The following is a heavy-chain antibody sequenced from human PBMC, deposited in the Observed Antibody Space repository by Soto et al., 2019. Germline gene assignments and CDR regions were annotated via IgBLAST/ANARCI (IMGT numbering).Heavy chain of an antibody. V-gene: IGHV4-31*03. D-gene: IGHD1-1*01. CDR2: SYYSGST. CDR3: ESDRVYNSLAAFDS. CDR1: GGYISSGGDY. Sequence: QVQLQESGPGLVKPSQTLSLTCTVSGGYISSGGDYWIWIRQQPGKGLEWIGYSYYSGSTYYHPALKSRVTRSVDMSKNQVSRKLSSVTAEDTAVYCCESDRVYNSLAAFDSWGQGTMVTVSS. J-gene: IGHJ3*02.